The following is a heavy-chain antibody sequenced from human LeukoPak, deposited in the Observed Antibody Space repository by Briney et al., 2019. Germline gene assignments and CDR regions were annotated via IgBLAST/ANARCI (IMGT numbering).Heavy chain of an antibody. J-gene: IGHJ4*02. CDR1: GGSFSGYY. V-gene: IGHV4-34*01. CDR2: INRSGST. CDR3: ASPYSSGWYNAGY. Sequence: SETLSLTCAVYGGSFSGYYWSWIRQPPGKGLEWIGEINRSGSTNYNPSLKSRVTISVDTSKNQFSLKLSSVTAADTAVYYCASPYSSGWYNAGYWGQGTLVTVSS. D-gene: IGHD6-19*01.